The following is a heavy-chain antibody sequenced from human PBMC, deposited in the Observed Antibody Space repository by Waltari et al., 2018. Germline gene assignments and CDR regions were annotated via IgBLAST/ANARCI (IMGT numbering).Heavy chain of an antibody. Sequence: EVQLLESGGGLVQPGGSLRLSCAASGFTFSSQAMNWVRQAPGSGVEWVSGISGSGGSTYYADSVKGRFPISRDNSKNTLYLQMDSLRVEDTAVYYCAKRSAFDYWGQGTLVTVSS. V-gene: IGHV3-23*01. CDR2: ISGSGGST. J-gene: IGHJ4*02. CDR3: AKRSAFDY. D-gene: IGHD1-26*01. CDR1: GFTFSSQA.